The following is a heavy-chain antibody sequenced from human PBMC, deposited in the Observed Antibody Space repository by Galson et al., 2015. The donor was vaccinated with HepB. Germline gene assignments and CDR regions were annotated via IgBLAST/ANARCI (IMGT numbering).Heavy chain of an antibody. D-gene: IGHD3-22*01. V-gene: IGHV4-39*07. J-gene: IGHJ4*02. CDR1: GGSISSSSYY. Sequence: ETLSLTCTVSGGSISSSSYYWGWIRQPPGKGLEWIGSIYYSGSTYYNPSLKSRVTISVDTSKNQFSLKLSSVTAADTAVYYCARGAYDYYDSSGFLCWGQGTLVTVSS. CDR2: IYYSGST. CDR3: ARGAYDYYDSSGFLC.